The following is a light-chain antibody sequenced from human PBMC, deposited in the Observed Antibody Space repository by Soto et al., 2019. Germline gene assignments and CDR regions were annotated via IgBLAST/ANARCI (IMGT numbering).Light chain of an antibody. J-gene: IGKJ2*01. CDR1: QSVSSSN. V-gene: IGKV3-20*01. CDR2: GAS. CDR3: QQYGSSSLYT. Sequence: EIVLTQSPGTLSLSPGERATLSCRASQSVSSSNLAWYQQKAGQAPRLLIYGASSRATGIPDRFSGSGSATDFPLTISRLEPEDFAVYYCQQYGSSSLYTFGQGTKLEIK.